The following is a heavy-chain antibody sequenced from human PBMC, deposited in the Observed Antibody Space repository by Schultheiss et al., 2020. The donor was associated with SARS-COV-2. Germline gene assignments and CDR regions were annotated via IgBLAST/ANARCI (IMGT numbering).Heavy chain of an antibody. Sequence: GGSLRLSCAASGFTFSSYAMSWVRQAPGKGLEWVSAISGSGGSTYYADSVKGRFTISRDNSKNTLYLQMNSLRAEDTAVYYCARGWVPQGYFDYWGQGTLVTVSS. D-gene: IGHD1-26*01. J-gene: IGHJ4*02. CDR2: ISGSGGST. CDR3: ARGWVPQGYFDY. CDR1: GFTFSSYA. V-gene: IGHV3-23*01.